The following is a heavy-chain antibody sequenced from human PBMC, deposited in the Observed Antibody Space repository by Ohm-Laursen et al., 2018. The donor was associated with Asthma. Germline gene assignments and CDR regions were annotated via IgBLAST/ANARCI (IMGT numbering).Heavy chain of an antibody. CDR1: KFTFSNYA. D-gene: IGHD5-18*01. V-gene: IGHV3-23*01. CDR2: ISATSGSI. Sequence: SLRLSCAASKFTFSNYAMSWVRQAPGKGLEWVSSISATSGSIYYADSVKGRFTISRDNSKNTLDLQMNSLGAEDTAVYYCAKDGGFNYGYGFHYWGQGTLVTVSS. CDR3: AKDGGFNYGYGFHY. J-gene: IGHJ4*02.